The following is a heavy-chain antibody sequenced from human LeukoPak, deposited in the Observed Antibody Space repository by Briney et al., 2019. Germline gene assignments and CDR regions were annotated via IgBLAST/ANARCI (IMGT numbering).Heavy chain of an antibody. Sequence: SETLSLTCTVSGGSISSSSYYWGWIRQPPGKGLEWIGSIYYSGSTYYNPSLKSRVTMSVDTSKNQFSLKLSSVTAADTAVYYCASGRPSSSGITIFGVVNHYYGMDVWGQGTTVTVSS. CDR1: GGSISSSSYY. V-gene: IGHV4-39*01. CDR2: IYYSGST. D-gene: IGHD3-3*01. J-gene: IGHJ6*02. CDR3: ASGRPSSSGITIFGVVNHYYGMDV.